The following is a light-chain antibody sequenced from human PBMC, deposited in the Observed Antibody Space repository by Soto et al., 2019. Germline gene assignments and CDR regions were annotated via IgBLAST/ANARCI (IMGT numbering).Light chain of an antibody. Sequence: DSVLTQSPATLSLSPGERATLSCRASQSVSSYLAWYQQKPGQAPRLLIYDASNRATGIPARFSGSGSGTDFTLTISSLEPEDFAVYYCQQRSNWPPWTFGQGTKVEIK. CDR2: DAS. J-gene: IGKJ1*01. V-gene: IGKV3-11*01. CDR1: QSVSSY. CDR3: QQRSNWPPWT.